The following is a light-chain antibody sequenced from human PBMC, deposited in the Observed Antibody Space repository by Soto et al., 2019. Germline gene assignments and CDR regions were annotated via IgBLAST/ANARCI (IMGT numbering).Light chain of an antibody. CDR3: QPYNNWPPIT. Sequence: PGERGTVSCRACQSVSSSYLTWYQQKPGQAPRLLIYGASTRATGIPARFSGSGSGTDFTLTISSLQPEDFAVYYCQPYNNWPPITFGQGTRLEIK. CDR2: GAS. V-gene: IGKV3D-7*01. J-gene: IGKJ5*01. CDR1: QSVSSSY.